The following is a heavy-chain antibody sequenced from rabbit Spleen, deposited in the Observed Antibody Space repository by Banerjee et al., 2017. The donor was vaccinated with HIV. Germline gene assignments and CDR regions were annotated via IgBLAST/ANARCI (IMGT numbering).Heavy chain of an antibody. CDR3: ARDADAGVYNSHYFDL. D-gene: IGHD4-2*01. CDR1: GFSFSNGYY. Sequence: QSLEESGGDLVKPEGSLTLTCTATGFSFSNGYYMCWVRQAPGKGLEWIGCIYAGNSGSTYYASWAKGRFTISKTSSTTVTLQMTSLTAADTATYFCARDADAGVYNSHYFDLWGQGTLVTVS. CDR2: IYAGNSGST. V-gene: IGHV1S40*01. J-gene: IGHJ4*01.